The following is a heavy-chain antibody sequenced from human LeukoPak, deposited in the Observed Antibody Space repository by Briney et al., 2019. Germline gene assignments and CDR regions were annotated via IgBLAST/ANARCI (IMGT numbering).Heavy chain of an antibody. Sequence: PGRSLRLSCAASGFTFSSYGMHWVRQAPGKGLEWVAVISYEGSNKYYEDSVKGRFTISRDNSKNTLYLQMNSLRAEDTAVYYCAKSAEVQSGSYYGSWFDPWGQGTLVTVSS. CDR3: AKSAEVQSGSYYGSWFDP. J-gene: IGHJ5*02. D-gene: IGHD1-26*01. V-gene: IGHV3-30*18. CDR2: ISYEGSNK. CDR1: GFTFSSYG.